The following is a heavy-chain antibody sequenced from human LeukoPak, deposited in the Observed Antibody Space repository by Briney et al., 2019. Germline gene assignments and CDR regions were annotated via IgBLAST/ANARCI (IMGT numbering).Heavy chain of an antibody. V-gene: IGHV4-30-4*01. Sequence: SETLSLTCTVSGGSISSGDYYWSWIRQPPGKGLEWIGYIYYSGSTYYNPSLKSRVTISVDTSKNQFSPKLSSVTAADTAVYYCAREGPLDAFDIWGQGTMVTVSS. CDR2: IYYSGST. CDR1: GGSISSGDYY. CDR3: AREGPLDAFDI. J-gene: IGHJ3*02.